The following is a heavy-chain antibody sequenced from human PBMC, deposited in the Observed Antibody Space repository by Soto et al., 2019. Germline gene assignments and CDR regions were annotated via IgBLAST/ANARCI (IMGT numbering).Heavy chain of an antibody. V-gene: IGHV3-23*01. J-gene: IGHJ2*01. D-gene: IGHD2-21*01. CDR1: GFIFSNYA. Sequence: EEQLLESGGGVVQRGGSLRLSCAASGFIFSNYAMTWVRQAPGKGLEWVSRISGRGESTYYADSVKGRLTMSRDNSKNTLYLQMNSLSAEDTAIYYCARRAGGAVVWYYDLWGRGTLVTV. CDR3: ARRAGGAVVWYYDL. CDR2: ISGRGEST.